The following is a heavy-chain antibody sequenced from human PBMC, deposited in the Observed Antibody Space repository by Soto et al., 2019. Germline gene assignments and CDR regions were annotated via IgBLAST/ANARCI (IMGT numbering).Heavy chain of an antibody. CDR3: ADSSGRDAFDI. Sequence: QVQLQQWGAGLLKPSETLSLTCAVYGGSFSGYYWSWIRQPPGKGLEWIGEINHSGSTNYNPSLKSRVTISVDTSKNQFSLKLSSVTAADTAVYYCADSSGRDAFDIWGQGTMVTVSS. J-gene: IGHJ3*02. CDR2: INHSGST. CDR1: GGSFSGYY. D-gene: IGHD3-22*01. V-gene: IGHV4-34*01.